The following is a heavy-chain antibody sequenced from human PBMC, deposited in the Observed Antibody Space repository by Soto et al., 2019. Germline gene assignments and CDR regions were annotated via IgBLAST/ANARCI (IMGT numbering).Heavy chain of an antibody. CDR3: ARVPYDYVWGRFDAFDI. Sequence: QLQLQESGSGLVKPSQTLSLTCAVSGASISSGGYSWSWIRQPPGKGLEWIGYIYHSGSTYYNPYLKSRVTISVDNSKNQFSLKLSSVTAADTAVYYCARVPYDYVWGRFDAFDIWGQGTMVTVSS. CDR1: GASISSGGYS. V-gene: IGHV4-30-2*01. CDR2: IYHSGST. J-gene: IGHJ3*02. D-gene: IGHD3-16*01.